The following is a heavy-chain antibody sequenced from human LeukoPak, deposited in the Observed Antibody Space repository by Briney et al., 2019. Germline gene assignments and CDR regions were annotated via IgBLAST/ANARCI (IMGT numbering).Heavy chain of an antibody. J-gene: IGHJ6*02. Sequence: PGGSLRLSCAASGFTFSSYAMHWVRQAPGKGLEWLAVISYDGRNKYYADSVKGRFTISRDNSKNTLYLQMNSLRAEDTAVYYCARDQQYSSSVGDYYYYGMDVWGQGTTVTVSS. D-gene: IGHD6-13*01. CDR2: ISYDGRNK. CDR1: GFTFSSYA. CDR3: ARDQQYSSSVGDYYYYGMDV. V-gene: IGHV3-30*04.